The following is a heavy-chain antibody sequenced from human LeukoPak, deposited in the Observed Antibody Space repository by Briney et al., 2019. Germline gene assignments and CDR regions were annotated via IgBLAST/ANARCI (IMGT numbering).Heavy chain of an antibody. D-gene: IGHD1-26*01. J-gene: IGHJ6*03. CDR1: GGSISSGGYY. Sequence: SETLSLTCTVSGGSISSGGYYWSWIRQPPGKGLEWIGYIYHSGSTYYNPSLKSRVTISVDTSKNQFSLKLSSVTAADTAVYYCARGTLQRGGSYSHYYYMDVWGKGTTVTVSS. V-gene: IGHV4-30-2*01. CDR2: IYHSGST. CDR3: ARGTLQRGGSYSHYYYMDV.